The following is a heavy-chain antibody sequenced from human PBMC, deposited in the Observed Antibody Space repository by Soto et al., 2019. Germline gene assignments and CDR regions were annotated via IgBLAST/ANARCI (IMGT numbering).Heavy chain of an antibody. Sequence: SETLSLTCAVYGGSFSGYYWSWIRQPPGKGLEWIGEINHSGSTNYNPSLKSRVTISVDTSKNQFSLKLSSVTAADTAVYYCARGRGYSYGYKYYYDMDVWGQGTTVTVSS. D-gene: IGHD5-18*01. J-gene: IGHJ6*02. CDR1: GGSFSGYY. CDR2: INHSGST. V-gene: IGHV4-34*01. CDR3: ARGRGYSYGYKYYYDMDV.